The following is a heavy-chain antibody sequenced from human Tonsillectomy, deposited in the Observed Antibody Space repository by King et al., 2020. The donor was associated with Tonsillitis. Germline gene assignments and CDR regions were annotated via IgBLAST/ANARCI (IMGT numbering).Heavy chain of an antibody. CDR1: GFRFSSYW. CDR3: ATAGGYCTSTSCYDYYYGMDV. V-gene: IGHV3-7*01. Sequence: VQLQESGGNLVQPGGSLRLSCAASGFRFSSYWMSWVRQAPGKGLGWVANIKQDGSEKYYVDSVKGRFTISRDKAKNSLYLQMNSLRAEDTAVYYCATAGGYCTSTSCYDYYYGMDVWGQGTTVTVSS. CDR2: IKQDGSEK. J-gene: IGHJ6*02. D-gene: IGHD2-2*01.